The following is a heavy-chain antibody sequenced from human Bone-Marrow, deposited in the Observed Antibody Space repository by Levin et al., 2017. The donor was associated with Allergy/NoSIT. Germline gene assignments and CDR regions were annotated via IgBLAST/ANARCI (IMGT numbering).Heavy chain of an antibody. V-gene: IGHV4-39*01. Sequence: SETLSLTCSVSGGSISSDYYWGSIRQPPGTGLEWIGSMFYSGGTYYNPSLKSRVTMSVDTSKNQFSLRLTSVTAADTAVYYCARSLAPGVVSWFDPWGQGTLVTVSS. D-gene: IGHD2-8*02. J-gene: IGHJ5*02. CDR2: MFYSGGT. CDR1: GGSISSDYY. CDR3: ARSLAPGVVSWFDP.